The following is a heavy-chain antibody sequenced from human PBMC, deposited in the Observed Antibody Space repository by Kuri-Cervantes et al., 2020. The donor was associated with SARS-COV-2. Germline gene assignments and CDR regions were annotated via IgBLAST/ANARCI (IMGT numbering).Heavy chain of an antibody. CDR1: GFTLSSYA. CDR2: IKSKTDGGTT. Sequence: GGSLRLSCAASGFTLSSYAIHWVRQAPGKGLEWVGRIKSKTDGGTTDYAAPVKGRFTISRDDSKNTLYLQMNSLKTEDTAVYYCTTDPQYYDFWSGYYYYGMDVWGQGTTVTVSS. J-gene: IGHJ6*02. V-gene: IGHV3-15*01. CDR3: TTDPQYYDFWSGYYYYGMDV. D-gene: IGHD3-3*01.